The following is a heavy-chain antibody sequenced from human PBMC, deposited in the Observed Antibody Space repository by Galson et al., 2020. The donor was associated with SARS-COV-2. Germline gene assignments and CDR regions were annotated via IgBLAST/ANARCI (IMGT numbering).Heavy chain of an antibody. CDR3: ARAVGPYD. Sequence: QLGESLKISCAASGFTFSSYAMHWVRQAPGKGLEWVAVISYDGSNKYYADSVKGRFTISRDNSKNTLYLQMNSLRAEDTAVYYCARAVGPYDWGQGTLVTVSS. D-gene: IGHD1-26*01. CDR1: GFTFSSYA. CDR2: ISYDGSNK. J-gene: IGHJ4*02. V-gene: IGHV3-30*04.